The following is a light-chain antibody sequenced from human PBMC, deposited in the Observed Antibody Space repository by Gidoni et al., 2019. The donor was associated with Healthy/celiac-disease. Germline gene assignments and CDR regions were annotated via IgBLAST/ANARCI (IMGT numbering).Light chain of an antibody. CDR2: DAS. J-gene: IGKJ5*01. CDR1: QSISSA. Sequence: ATPLTQVPSSLSASVGDRVTITCRESQSISSALAWYQQKPGKAPKLMVYDASSLESGVPSRVSGSGSGTDFTLTISSLQPEDFATCYCQQFNSYSITFGQGTRLEIK. CDR3: QQFNSYSIT. V-gene: IGKV1-13*02.